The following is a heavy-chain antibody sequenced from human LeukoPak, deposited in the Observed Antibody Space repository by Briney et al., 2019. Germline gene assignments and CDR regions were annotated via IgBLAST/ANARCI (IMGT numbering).Heavy chain of an antibody. CDR1: GGSISSYY. Sequence: SQTLSLTCTVSGGSISSYYWSWIRQPPGKGREWIGYIYYSGSTNYNPSLKSRVTISVDTSKNQFSLKLSSVTAADTAVYYCARYGNYGSGTFDYWGQGTLVTVPS. CDR2: IYYSGST. J-gene: IGHJ4*02. V-gene: IGHV4-59*01. D-gene: IGHD3-10*01. CDR3: ARYGNYGSGTFDY.